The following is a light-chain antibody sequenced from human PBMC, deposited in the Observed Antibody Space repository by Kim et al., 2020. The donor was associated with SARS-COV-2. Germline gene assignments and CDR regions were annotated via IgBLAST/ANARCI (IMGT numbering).Light chain of an antibody. CDR2: LNSDGSH. CDR3: QTWGTGITV. V-gene: IGLV4-69*01. J-gene: IGLJ3*02. CDR1: SGHSSYA. Sequence: ASVKLTCTPSSGHSSYAIAWHQQQPEKGPRYLMKLNSDGSHSKGDGIPDRFSGSSSGAERYLTISSLQSEDEADYYCQTWGTGITVFGGGTQLTVL.